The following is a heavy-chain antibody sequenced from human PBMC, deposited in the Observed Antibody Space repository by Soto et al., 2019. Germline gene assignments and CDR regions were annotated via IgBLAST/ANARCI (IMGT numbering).Heavy chain of an antibody. V-gene: IGHV1-8*01. J-gene: IGHJ5*02. CDR3: ARVKSYDILTGYSTWFDP. Sequence: ASVKVSCKASGYTFTSYDINWVRQAPGQGLEWMGWMNPNSGNTGYAQNFQGRVTMTRNTSISTAYMELSSLRSEDTAVYYCARVKSYDILTGYSTWFDPWGQGTLVTVSS. CDR1: GYTFTSYD. D-gene: IGHD3-9*01. CDR2: MNPNSGNT.